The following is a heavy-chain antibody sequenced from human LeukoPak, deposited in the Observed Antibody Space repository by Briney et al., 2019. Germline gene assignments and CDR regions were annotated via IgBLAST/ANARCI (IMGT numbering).Heavy chain of an antibody. J-gene: IGHJ4*02. CDR3: ARAYGSGSAYNRYFDY. V-gene: IGHV4-31*03. CDR2: IYSSGTT. D-gene: IGHD3-10*01. Sequence: SQTLSLTCTVSGGSITSGGYYWSWIRQHPEKGLVWIGYIYSSGTTHFNPSLKSRVTISLDTSEHQFSLNLNSVTAADTAVYYCARAYGSGSAYNRYFDYWGQGALVTVSS. CDR1: GGSITSGGYY.